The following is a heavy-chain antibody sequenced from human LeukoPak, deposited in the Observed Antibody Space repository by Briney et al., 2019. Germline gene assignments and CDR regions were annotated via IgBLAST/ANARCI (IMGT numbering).Heavy chain of an antibody. Sequence: SETLSLTCTVSGGSISSSSYYWGWIRQPPGKGLEWIGYIYYSGSTNYNPSLKSRVTISVDTSKNQFSLKLSSVTAADTAVYYCARADSSGYYSHFDYWGQGTLVTVSS. V-gene: IGHV4-61*05. D-gene: IGHD3-22*01. CDR3: ARADSSGYYSHFDY. CDR1: GGSISSSSYY. J-gene: IGHJ4*02. CDR2: IYYSGST.